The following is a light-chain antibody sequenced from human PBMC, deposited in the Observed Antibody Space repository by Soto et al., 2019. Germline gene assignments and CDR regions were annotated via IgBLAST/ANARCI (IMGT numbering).Light chain of an antibody. V-gene: IGLV2-8*01. CDR3: SSYAGTNNYV. CDR1: SSDVGAYHY. CDR2: EVS. Sequence: QSALTQPPSASGSPGQSVTISCTGTSSDVGAYHYVSWYQQHPGKAPTLIIYEVSQRPSGVPDRFSGSKYGNTASLTVSGLQADDEADYYCSSYAGTNNYVFGTGTKVTVL. J-gene: IGLJ1*01.